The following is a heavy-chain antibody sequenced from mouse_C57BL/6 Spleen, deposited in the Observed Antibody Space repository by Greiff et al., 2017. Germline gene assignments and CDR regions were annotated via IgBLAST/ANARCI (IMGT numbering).Heavy chain of an antibody. Sequence: EVQGVESGPELVKPGASVKISCKASGYTFTDYNMDWVKQSHGKGLEWIGDIYPNDGGTIYNQKFKGKATLTVDKSSSTAYMELRSLTSEDTAVYYCARREPWYFDVWGTGTTVTVSS. CDR2: IYPNDGGT. CDR3: ARREPWYFDV. CDR1: GYTFTDYN. J-gene: IGHJ1*03. V-gene: IGHV1-18*01.